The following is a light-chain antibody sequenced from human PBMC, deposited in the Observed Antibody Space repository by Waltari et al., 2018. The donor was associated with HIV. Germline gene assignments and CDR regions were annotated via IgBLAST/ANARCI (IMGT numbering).Light chain of an antibody. Sequence: QPALTHPAPLSASSGPAFTLPRPSPTPAAGGSNPVSWYQQHPGKAPKLMIFDVSNRPSGVSNRFSGSKSGNTASLTISGLQAEDEADYYCSSYTSSSTVVFGGGTKVTVL. CDR2: DVS. CDR3: SSYTSSSTVV. V-gene: IGLV2-14*01. J-gene: IGLJ2*01. CDR1: TPAAGGSNP.